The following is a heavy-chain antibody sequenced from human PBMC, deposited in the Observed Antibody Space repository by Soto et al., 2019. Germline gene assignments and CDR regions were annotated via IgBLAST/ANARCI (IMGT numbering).Heavy chain of an antibody. Sequence: VGSLRLSCSASGFTFNSYAMHWVRQAPGKGLEFVSAISSYGADTYYADSVKGRFAISRDNSKNTLYLQMSSLRAEDTALYFCVKEGYMRSDWYGQFDYWGQGALVTVSS. D-gene: IGHD6-19*01. J-gene: IGHJ4*02. V-gene: IGHV3-64D*06. CDR2: ISSYGADT. CDR3: VKEGYMRSDWYGQFDY. CDR1: GFTFNSYA.